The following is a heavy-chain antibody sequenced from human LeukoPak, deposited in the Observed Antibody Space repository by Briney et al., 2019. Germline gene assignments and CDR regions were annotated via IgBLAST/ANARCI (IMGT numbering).Heavy chain of an antibody. D-gene: IGHD6-13*01. CDR1: GFTFSSYG. J-gene: IGHJ3*02. CDR2: ISYDGSNK. CDR3: ARGGGYSSSWYTNDAFDI. Sequence: PGRSLRLSCAASGFTFSSYGMHWVRQAPGKGLEWVAVISYDGSNKYYADSVKGRFTISRDNSKNTLYLQMNSLRAEDTAVYYCARGGGYSSSWYTNDAFDIWGQGTMVTVSS. V-gene: IGHV3-30*03.